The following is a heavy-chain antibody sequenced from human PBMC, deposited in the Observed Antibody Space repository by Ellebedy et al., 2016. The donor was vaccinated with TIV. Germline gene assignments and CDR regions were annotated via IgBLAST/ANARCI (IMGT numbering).Heavy chain of an antibody. J-gene: IGHJ4*02. V-gene: IGHV3-21*01. Sequence: GESLKISCAASGFTFSSYSMNWVRQAPGKGLEWISSISGGSSSIYYGDSVKGRFTMSRDNAKNSVYLQMNSLRAEDTAVYYCARDPTARSTVTGLGDYWGQGTLVTVSS. D-gene: IGHD4-17*01. CDR3: ARDPTARSTVTGLGDY. CDR2: ISGGSSSI. CDR1: GFTFSSYS.